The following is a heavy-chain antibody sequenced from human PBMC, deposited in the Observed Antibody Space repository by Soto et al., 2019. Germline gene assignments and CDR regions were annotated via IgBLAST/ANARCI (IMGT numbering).Heavy chain of an antibody. D-gene: IGHD2-2*01. V-gene: IGHV3-23*01. CDR1: GFTFSNHA. CDR2: ISDSGST. CDR3: ARDPGGHYCSSTSCLYFFDY. Sequence: EVQLLESGGALVQPGGSLRLSCAASGFTFSNHAMNWVRQAPGKGLEWVSTISDSGSTYYADSVKGRFTISRDNSKNTLYLQMNSLRAEDTAAYYCARDPGGHYCSSTSCLYFFDYWGQGTLVIVSS. J-gene: IGHJ4*02.